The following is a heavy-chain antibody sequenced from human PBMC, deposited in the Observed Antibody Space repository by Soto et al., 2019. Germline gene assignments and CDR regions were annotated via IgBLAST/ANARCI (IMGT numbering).Heavy chain of an antibody. Sequence: LQLQESGPGLVKPSETLSVPCTVSGDSISSTSYCWGWIRQPPGKGLEWIGSICYTGSTFYNPSLKSRVTISVDTSKNQFSLQMSSVTAADTSVYYCARHNKRDTLTGRHFRYLDYWGQGTLVTVSS. CDR3: ARHNKRDTLTGRHFRYLDY. J-gene: IGHJ4*02. CDR1: GDSISSTSYC. CDR2: ICYTGST. D-gene: IGHD3-9*01. V-gene: IGHV4-39*01.